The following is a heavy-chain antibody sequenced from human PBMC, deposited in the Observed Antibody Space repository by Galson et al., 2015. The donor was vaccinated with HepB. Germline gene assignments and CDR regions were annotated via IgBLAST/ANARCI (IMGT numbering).Heavy chain of an antibody. Sequence: SLRLSCAVSGFTFSTYPMHWVRQAPGKGLEYVSSINANGGSTIYVDSVKDRFSISRDNSKNTLYLQMSSLRVEDTAVYYCVKRADGNGYNYDYWGQGALVTVSS. CDR3: VKRADGNGYNYDY. J-gene: IGHJ4*02. V-gene: IGHV3-64D*09. CDR1: GFTFSTYP. D-gene: IGHD5-24*01. CDR2: INANGGST.